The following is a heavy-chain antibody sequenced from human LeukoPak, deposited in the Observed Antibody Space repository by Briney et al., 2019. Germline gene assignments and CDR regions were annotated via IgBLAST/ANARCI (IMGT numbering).Heavy chain of an antibody. Sequence: GESLKISCKGSGYSFTTYWIGWVRQMPGKGLEWMGIIYPGNSDTTYSPSFQGQVTISADKSISTAYLQWSSLKASDSAMYYCGRIPAAGSLKGSFDIWGQGTMVTVSS. V-gene: IGHV5-51*01. J-gene: IGHJ3*02. D-gene: IGHD6-13*01. CDR2: IYPGNSDT. CDR1: GYSFTTYW. CDR3: GRIPAAGSLKGSFDI.